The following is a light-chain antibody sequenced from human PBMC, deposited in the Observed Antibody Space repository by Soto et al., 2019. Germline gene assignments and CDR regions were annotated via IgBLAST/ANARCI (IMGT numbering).Light chain of an antibody. CDR3: QQYGSSPPYT. CDR2: AAS. Sequence: EIVLTQSSGTLSLSPGERATLSCRASQSVSSSYLAWYQQKPGQAPRLLIYAASSRATGIPDRFSGSGSGTEFTLTISRLEPEDFEVYYCQQYGSSPPYTFGQGTKLEIK. J-gene: IGKJ2*01. CDR1: QSVSSSY. V-gene: IGKV3-20*01.